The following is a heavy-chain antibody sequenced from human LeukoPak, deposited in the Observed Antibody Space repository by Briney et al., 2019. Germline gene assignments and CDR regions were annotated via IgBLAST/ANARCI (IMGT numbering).Heavy chain of an antibody. CDR1: GGSISSGGYS. CDR2: IYHSGST. V-gene: IGHV4-30-2*01. Sequence: SETLSLTCADSGGSISSGGYSWSWIRQPPGKGLEWIGYIYHSGSTYYNPSLKSRVTISVDRSKNQFSLKLSSVTAADTAVYYCARGDKLRSQGIPVAGTHYFDYWGQGTLVTVSS. J-gene: IGHJ4*02. CDR3: ARGDKLRSQGIPVAGTHYFDY. D-gene: IGHD6-19*01.